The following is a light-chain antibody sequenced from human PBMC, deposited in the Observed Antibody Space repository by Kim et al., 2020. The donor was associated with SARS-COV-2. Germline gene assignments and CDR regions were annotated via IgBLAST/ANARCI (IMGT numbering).Light chain of an antibody. CDR1: QGISSA. CDR3: QQLNSFPLT. Sequence: AIQLTQSPSSLSASVGDKITITCRASQGISSALAWYRQKPGNPPKLLIYDASSLERGVPSRFSGSGSGTDFTLTISSLQPEDFATYYCQQLNSFPLTFGQETRLEIK. J-gene: IGKJ5*01. CDR2: DAS. V-gene: IGKV1-13*02.